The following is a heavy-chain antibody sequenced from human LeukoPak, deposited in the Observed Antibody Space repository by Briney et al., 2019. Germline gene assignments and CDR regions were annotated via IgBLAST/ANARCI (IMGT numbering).Heavy chain of an antibody. J-gene: IGHJ4*02. D-gene: IGHD3-9*01. CDR1: GFTFSSYA. V-gene: IGHV3-7*01. Sequence: GGSLRLSCAASGFTFSSYAMSWVRQAPGKGLEWVANIKQDGSEKYYVDSVKGRFTISRDNAKNSLYLQMNSLRAEDTAVYYCARDLGLRYFDWSPYFDYWGQGTLVTASS. CDR3: ARDLGLRYFDWSPYFDY. CDR2: IKQDGSEK.